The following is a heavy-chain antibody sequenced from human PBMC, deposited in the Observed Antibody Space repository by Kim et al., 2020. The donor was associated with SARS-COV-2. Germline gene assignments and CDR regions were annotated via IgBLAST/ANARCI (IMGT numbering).Heavy chain of an antibody. CDR1: GGTFSSYA. CDR2: IIPIFGTA. V-gene: IGHV1-69*13. CDR3: ATTISGYLYGDDAFDI. J-gene: IGHJ3*02. D-gene: IGHD3-22*01. Sequence: SVKVSCKASGGTFSSYAISWVRQAPGQGLEWMGGIIPIFGTANYAQKFQGRVTITADESTSTAYMELSSLRSEDTAVYYCATTISGYLYGDDAFDIWGQGTMVTVSS.